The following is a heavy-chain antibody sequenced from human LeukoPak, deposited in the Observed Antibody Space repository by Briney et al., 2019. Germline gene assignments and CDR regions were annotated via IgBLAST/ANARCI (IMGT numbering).Heavy chain of an antibody. Sequence: PSETLSLTCTVSGGSISSYYWSWIRQPPGKGLEWIGYIYYSGSTNYNPSLKSRVTISVDTSKNQFSLKLSSVTAADTAVYYCARVRGLDAFDIWGQGTMVTVSS. D-gene: IGHD3/OR15-3a*01. V-gene: IGHV4-59*01. J-gene: IGHJ3*02. CDR3: ARVRGLDAFDI. CDR2: IYYSGST. CDR1: GGSISSYY.